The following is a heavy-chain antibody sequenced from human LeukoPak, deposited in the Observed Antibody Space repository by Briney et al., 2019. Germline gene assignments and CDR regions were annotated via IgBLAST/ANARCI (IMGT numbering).Heavy chain of an antibody. CDR2: TYYRSKWHN. J-gene: IGHJ4*02. V-gene: IGHV6-1*01. D-gene: IGHD6-13*01. CDR3: VRVIATTGYFDY. Sequence: SQTLSLTCAISGDSVSINSATWNWIRQSPSRGLEWLGRTYYRSKWHNDYAVSVKSRITFTPDTSKNQFSLQLNSVITEDTAVYYCVRVIATTGYFDYWGQGTLVTVSS. CDR1: GDSVSINSAT.